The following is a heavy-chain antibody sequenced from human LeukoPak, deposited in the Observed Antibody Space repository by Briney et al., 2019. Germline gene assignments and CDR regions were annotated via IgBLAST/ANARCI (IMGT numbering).Heavy chain of an antibody. CDR3: ARVGDGPSYDF. J-gene: IGHJ4*02. D-gene: IGHD5-24*01. CDR2: INSNGGAI. CDR1: GFSFSSHT. V-gene: IGHV3-64*02. Sequence: GGSLRLSCAASGFSFSSHTMHWVRQAPGKGLEFVSAINSNGGAIFYGVSVKDRFTISRDNSKSTLYLQMGSLRVEDMAVYYCARVGDGPSYDFWGQGTLVTVSS.